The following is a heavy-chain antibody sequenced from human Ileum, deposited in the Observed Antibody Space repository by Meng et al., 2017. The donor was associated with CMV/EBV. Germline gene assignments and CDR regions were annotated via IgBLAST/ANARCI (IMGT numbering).Heavy chain of an antibody. V-gene: IGHV3-30-3*01. Sequence: GESLKISCAASGFTFSSYAMHWVRQAPGKGLEWVAVISYDGSNKYYADSVKGRFTISRDNSKNTMYLQMNSLRGEDTAVYYCARVWRWYSSTSCYFDYWGQGTLVTVSS. J-gene: IGHJ4*02. CDR2: ISYDGSNK. CDR3: ARVWRWYSSTSCYFDY. CDR1: GFTFSSYA. D-gene: IGHD2-2*01.